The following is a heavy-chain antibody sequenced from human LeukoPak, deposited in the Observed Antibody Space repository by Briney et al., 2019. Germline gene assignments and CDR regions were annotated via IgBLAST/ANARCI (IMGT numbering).Heavy chain of an antibody. Sequence: PGGSLRLSCAASGFSVSSNYMSWGRQAPGKGLEWVSVIYSDGGTYYADSVKGRFTISRDNSQNTLYLQMSGLRAEDTAVYYCASVFDGYKTFDYWGQGTLVTVSS. CDR2: IYSDGGT. D-gene: IGHD5-24*01. CDR1: GFSVSSNY. V-gene: IGHV3-66*01. J-gene: IGHJ4*02. CDR3: ASVFDGYKTFDY.